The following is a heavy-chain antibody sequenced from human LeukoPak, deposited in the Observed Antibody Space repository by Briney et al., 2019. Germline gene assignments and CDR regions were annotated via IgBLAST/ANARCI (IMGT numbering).Heavy chain of an antibody. CDR1: GGSISSSSYY. CDR3: ARHVRRRITMIVVVITHFDY. CDR2: IYYSGST. V-gene: IGHV4-39*01. Sequence: SETLSPTCTVSGGSISSSSYYWGWIRQPPGKGLEWIGSIYYSGSTYYNPSLKSRVTISVDTSKNQFSLKLSSVTAADTAVYYCARHVRRRITMIVVVITHFDYWGQGTLVTVSS. J-gene: IGHJ4*02. D-gene: IGHD3-22*01.